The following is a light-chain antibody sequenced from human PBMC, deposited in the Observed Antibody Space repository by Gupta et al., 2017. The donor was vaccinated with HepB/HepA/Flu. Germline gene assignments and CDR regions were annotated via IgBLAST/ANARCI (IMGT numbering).Light chain of an antibody. CDR1: TSDIGLYTY. CDR2: DGI. CDR3: ASDASVNTYI. Sequence: SDLSQPRSVSGSPGQSVTISCSGTTSDIGLYTYISWFQHPPGEPPKLLIYDGIKRPAGVPGRFSGSEAGDTASLTISGLQADDEADYYVASDASVNTYIFGSGTTVTVL. V-gene: IGLV2-11*01. J-gene: IGLJ1*01.